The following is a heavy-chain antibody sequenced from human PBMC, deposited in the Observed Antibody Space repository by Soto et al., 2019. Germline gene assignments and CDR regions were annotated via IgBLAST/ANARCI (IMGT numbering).Heavy chain of an antibody. CDR2: ISAYNGNT. CDR3: ARAPSWWYFDL. V-gene: IGHV1-18*01. J-gene: IGHJ2*01. CDR1: GYTFTSYG. Sequence: ASVKVSCKASGYTFTSYGISWVRQAPGQGLEWMGWISAYNGNTNYAQKLQGRVTMTTDTSASTAYMELSSLRSEDTAVYYCARAPSWWYFDLWGRGTLVTVSS.